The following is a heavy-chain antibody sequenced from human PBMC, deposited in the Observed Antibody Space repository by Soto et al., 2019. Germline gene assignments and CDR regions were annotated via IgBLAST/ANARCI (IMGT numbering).Heavy chain of an antibody. Sequence: QVPLVQSGAEEKKPGASVKVSCKASGYTFTSYAMHWVRQAPGQRLEWMGWINAGKGNTKYSQKFQGRVTITRDTAASTAYMELSSLRSEDTAVYYCARSIVVVTALDYWGQGTLVTVSS. V-gene: IGHV1-3*05. D-gene: IGHD2-21*02. CDR1: GYTFTSYA. J-gene: IGHJ4*02. CDR3: ARSIVVVTALDY. CDR2: INAGKGNT.